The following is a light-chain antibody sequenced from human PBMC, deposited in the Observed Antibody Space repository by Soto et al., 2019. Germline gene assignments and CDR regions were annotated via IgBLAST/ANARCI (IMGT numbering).Light chain of an antibody. CDR1: RSDVGGYNY. Sequence: QSALTQPRSVSGSPGQSVTISCTGTRSDVGGYNYVSWYQQHPGKAPKLMIHDVTKRPSGVPDRFSGSKSGNTASLTISGLQAEDEADYYCCSFAGSYTVVLGGGTKVTVL. V-gene: IGLV2-11*01. J-gene: IGLJ3*02. CDR2: DVT. CDR3: CSFAGSYTVV.